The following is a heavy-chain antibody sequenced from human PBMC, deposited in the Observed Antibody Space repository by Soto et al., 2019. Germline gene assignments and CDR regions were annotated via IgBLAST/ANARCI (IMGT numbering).Heavy chain of an antibody. Sequence: PGGSPRLSCAASGFTFSSHAMHWVRQAPGKGLEWAAVIWYDGSNKYYADSVKGRFTISRDNSKNTLYLQMNSLRAEDTAVYYCARMSGELWFGEKYYYGMDGWGQGTTVTVSS. CDR1: GFTFSSHA. CDR3: ARMSGELWFGEKYYYGMDG. D-gene: IGHD3-10*01. J-gene: IGHJ6*02. CDR2: IWYDGSNK. V-gene: IGHV3-33*08.